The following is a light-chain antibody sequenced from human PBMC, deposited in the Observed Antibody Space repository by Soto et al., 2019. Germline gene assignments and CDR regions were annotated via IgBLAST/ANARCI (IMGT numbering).Light chain of an antibody. CDR3: QQYNSYWT. CDR1: QSISSW. J-gene: IGKJ1*01. CDR2: KAS. V-gene: IGKV1-5*03. Sequence: DIQMTQSPSTLSASVGDRVTITCRASQSISSWLAWYQQKPGKAPKLLIYKASSLESGVPSRFSGSGSGTEFTLTISSLQADDFATYCCQQYNSYWTFGQGTKGEIK.